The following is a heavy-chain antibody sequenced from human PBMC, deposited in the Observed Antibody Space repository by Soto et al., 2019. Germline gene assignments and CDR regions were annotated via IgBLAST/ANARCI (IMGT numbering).Heavy chain of an antibody. Sequence: QVQLVQSGPEVKMPGASVKVSCKTSGYTFTSYGIAWVRQAPGQGLEWMGWISTSRGNTNYAQKFQGRVTMTTDTSTSTAYMELRSLRSDDTAVYYCATRSPAFDFWGQGTLVTVSS. CDR2: ISTSRGNT. CDR3: ATRSPAFDF. V-gene: IGHV1-18*01. CDR1: GYTFTSYG. J-gene: IGHJ4*02.